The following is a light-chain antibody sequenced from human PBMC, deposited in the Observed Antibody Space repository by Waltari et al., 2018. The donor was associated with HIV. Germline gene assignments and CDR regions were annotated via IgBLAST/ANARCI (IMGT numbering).Light chain of an antibody. J-gene: IGLJ1*01. CDR1: RSYVGTYNL. CDR2: EVN. CDR3: CSYASTSSPHV. V-gene: IGLV2-23*02. Sequence: QSALTQPASVSGSPGQSITISCTGARSYVGTYNLVSWYHQHPGKAPKLMIYEVNKRPLGVSNRFSGSKSGNTASLTISGLQPEDEADYYCCSYASTSSPHVFGIGTKVTVL.